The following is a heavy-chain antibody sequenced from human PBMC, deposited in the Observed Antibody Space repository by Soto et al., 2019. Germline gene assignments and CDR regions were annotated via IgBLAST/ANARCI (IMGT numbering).Heavy chain of an antibody. D-gene: IGHD6-13*01. J-gene: IGHJ4*02. CDR3: ARDIGYISSGGVVY. CDR1: GFTFSSYT. V-gene: IGHV3-21*01. Sequence: EVQLVESGGGLVKPGGSLRLSCAASGFTFSSYTMNWVRQAPGKGLEWVSSISSSSRYIYYADSVKGRFTISRDNAKNSLYLQMSSLSDEDTAVYYCARDIGYISSGGVVYWGQGTLVTVSS. CDR2: ISSSSRYI.